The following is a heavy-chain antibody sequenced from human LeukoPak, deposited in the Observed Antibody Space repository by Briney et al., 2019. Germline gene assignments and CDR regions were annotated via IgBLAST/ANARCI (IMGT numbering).Heavy chain of an antibody. CDR2: ISGDGGST. V-gene: IGHV3-43*02. D-gene: IGHD3-10*01. Sequence: GGSLRLSCAASGFTFDDYDIHWVRQAPGKGLEWVSLISGDGGSTYYADSVKGRFTISRDNSKNSLYLQMNRLRTEDTALYYCAKAWFGERSGGGFDYWGQGTLVTVSS. CDR3: AKAWFGERSGGGFDY. CDR1: GFTFDDYD. J-gene: IGHJ4*02.